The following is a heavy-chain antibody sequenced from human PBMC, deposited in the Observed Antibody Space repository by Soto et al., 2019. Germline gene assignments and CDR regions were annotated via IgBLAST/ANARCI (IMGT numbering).Heavy chain of an antibody. CDR3: FRGYCSSTSCLDAFDI. V-gene: IGHV3-33*01. CDR2: IWYDGSNK. CDR1: GFTFSSYG. D-gene: IGHD2-2*01. Sequence: QVQLVESGGGVVQPGRSLRLSCAASGFTFSSYGMHWVRQAPGKGLEWVAVIWYDGSNKYYADSVKGRFTISRDNSKNTLYLQMNSLRAEDMAVYYCFRGYCSSTSCLDAFDIWGQGTMVTVSS. J-gene: IGHJ3*02.